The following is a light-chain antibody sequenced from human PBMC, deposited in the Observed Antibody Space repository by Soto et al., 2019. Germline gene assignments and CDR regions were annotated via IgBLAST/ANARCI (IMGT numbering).Light chain of an antibody. CDR1: QSISSY. J-gene: IGKJ2*03. CDR2: AAS. CDR3: QQSHITQYS. Sequence: DIQMTQSPSSLSASVGDRVTITCRASQSISSYLNWYHQKAGKAPKLLIYAASSLQSGVPSRFSGSGSGTDFTLTISSLQREDFATYYCQQSHITQYSFGQGTKVDIK. V-gene: IGKV1-39*01.